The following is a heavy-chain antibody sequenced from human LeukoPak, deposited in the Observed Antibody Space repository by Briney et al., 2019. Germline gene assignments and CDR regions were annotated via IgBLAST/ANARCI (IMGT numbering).Heavy chain of an antibody. V-gene: IGHV4-34*01. CDR3: ARVVAAAGTAYYYYMDV. D-gene: IGHD6-13*01. Sequence: SETLSLTCAVYGGSFSGYYWSWIRQPPGKGLEWIGEINHSGSTNYNPSLKSRVTISVDTSKNQFSLKLSSVTAADTAVYYCARVVAAAGTAYYYYMDVWGKGTTVTVSS. J-gene: IGHJ6*03. CDR2: INHSGST. CDR1: GGSFSGYY.